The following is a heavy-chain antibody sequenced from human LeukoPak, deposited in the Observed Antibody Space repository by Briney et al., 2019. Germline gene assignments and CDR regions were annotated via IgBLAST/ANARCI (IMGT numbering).Heavy chain of an antibody. D-gene: IGHD4-23*01. J-gene: IGHJ4*02. CDR3: AGVFYGGHAFDY. V-gene: IGHV4-39*07. CDR1: GGSISSSSYY. CDR2: IYYSGST. Sequence: PSETLSLTCTVSGGSISSSSYYWGWIRQPPGKGLEWIGSIYYSGSTYYNPSLKSRVTISVDTSKNQFSLKLSSVTAADTAVYYCAGVFYGGHAFDYWGQGTLVTVSS.